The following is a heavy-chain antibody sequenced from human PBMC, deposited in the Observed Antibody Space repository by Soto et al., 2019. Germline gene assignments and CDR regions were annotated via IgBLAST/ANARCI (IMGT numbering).Heavy chain of an antibody. CDR1: GGSISSSNW. D-gene: IGHD6-6*01. V-gene: IGHV4-4*02. CDR2: IYHSGST. J-gene: IGHJ4*02. Sequence: QVQLQESGPGLVKPSGTLSLTCAVSGGSISSSNWWSWVRQPPGKGLEWIGEIYHSGSTNYNPSLKSRVTISVDTSKNQFSLKLSSVTAADTAVYYCASGGIYSSSSSYFDYWGQGTLVTVSS. CDR3: ASGGIYSSSSSYFDY.